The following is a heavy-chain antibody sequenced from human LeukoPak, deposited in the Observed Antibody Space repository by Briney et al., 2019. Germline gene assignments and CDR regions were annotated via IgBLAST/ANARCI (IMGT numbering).Heavy chain of an antibody. J-gene: IGHJ3*02. Sequence: SETLSLTCTVSGGSISSYYWSWIRQPPGKGLERIGYIYYSGSTNYNPSLKSRVTISVDTSKNQFSLKLSSVTAADTAVYYCARDTAREGPDAFDIWGQGTMVTVSS. CDR2: IYYSGST. V-gene: IGHV4-59*01. D-gene: IGHD1-26*01. CDR1: GGSISSYY. CDR3: ARDTAREGPDAFDI.